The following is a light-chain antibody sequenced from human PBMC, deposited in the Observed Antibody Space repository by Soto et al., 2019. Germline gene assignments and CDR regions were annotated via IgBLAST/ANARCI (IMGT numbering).Light chain of an antibody. Sequence: QSVLTQSPSASATPGQRVTISCYGSNSNVGSHRVNWYQQLPGTAPKLLIYANNQRPSGVPDRLSGSKSGASASLAISGVQAEDEADYYCAAWDDSLDAAVFGGGTQLTVL. J-gene: IGLJ7*01. V-gene: IGLV1-44*01. CDR1: NSNVGSHR. CDR2: ANN. CDR3: AAWDDSLDAAV.